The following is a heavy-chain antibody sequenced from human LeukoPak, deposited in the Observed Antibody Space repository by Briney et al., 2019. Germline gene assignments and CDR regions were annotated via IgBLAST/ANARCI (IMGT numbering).Heavy chain of an antibody. CDR2: IYYSGST. Sequence: PSETLSLTCTVSGGSISRYYWSWIRQPPRKGLEWIGYIYYSGSTNYNPSLKSRVTISIDTSKNQFSLKLSSVTAADTAVYYCARTSYDSSGYPKRGPFDYWGQGTLVTVSS. CDR3: ARTSYDSSGYPKRGPFDY. V-gene: IGHV4-59*01. D-gene: IGHD3-22*01. CDR1: GGSISRYY. J-gene: IGHJ4*02.